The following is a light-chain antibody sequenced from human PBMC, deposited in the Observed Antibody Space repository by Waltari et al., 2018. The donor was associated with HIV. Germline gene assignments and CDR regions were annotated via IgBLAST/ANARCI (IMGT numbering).Light chain of an antibody. V-gene: IGLV2-11*01. Sequence: QSALTQPRSVSGSPGQSVTISCTGPSTGVRGSNYVSWYQHHPGNAPKLMIFDVNKRPSGVPDRFSGSKSGNTASLTISGLQAEDEADYYCCSFAGTYTYVFGTGTKVIVL. J-gene: IGLJ1*01. CDR2: DVN. CDR3: CSFAGTYTYV. CDR1: STGVRGSNY.